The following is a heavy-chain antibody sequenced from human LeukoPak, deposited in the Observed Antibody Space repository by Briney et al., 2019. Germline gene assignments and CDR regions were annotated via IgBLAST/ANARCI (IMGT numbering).Heavy chain of an antibody. V-gene: IGHV4-34*01. CDR2: INHSGST. CDR1: GGSFSGYY. Sequence: SETLSLTCAVYGGSFSGYYWSWIRQPPGKGLEWIGEINHSGSTNYNPSLKSRVTISVDTSKNQFSLKLSSVTAADTAVYYCARGQGTVHGDSSPSRYYYYGMDVWGQGTTVTVSS. D-gene: IGHD4-17*01. J-gene: IGHJ6*02. CDR3: ARGQGTVHGDSSPSRYYYYGMDV.